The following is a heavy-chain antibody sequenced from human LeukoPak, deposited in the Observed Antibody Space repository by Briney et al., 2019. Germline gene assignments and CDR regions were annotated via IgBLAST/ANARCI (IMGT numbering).Heavy chain of an antibody. CDR2: ISYDGSKK. D-gene: IGHD6-13*01. CDR3: ARGKYSSSWAPFDY. V-gene: IGHV3-30-3*01. Sequence: GGSLRLSCAASGFTFSSYTMHWVRQAPGKGLEWVAVISYDGSKKYNAHSVKGGFTLSRDNSKNTLYLQRNSLRAEDTTVYYCARGKYSSSWAPFDYWGQGTPVTVSS. J-gene: IGHJ4*02. CDR1: GFTFSSYT.